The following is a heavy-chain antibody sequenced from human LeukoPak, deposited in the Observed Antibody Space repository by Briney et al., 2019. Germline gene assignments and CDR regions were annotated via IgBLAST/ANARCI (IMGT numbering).Heavy chain of an antibody. V-gene: IGHV3-23*01. J-gene: IGHJ4*02. D-gene: IGHD1-1*01. CDR3: SKDLTTRSIGYFDY. CDR1: GFAFSIYA. Sequence: GGSLRLSCAASGFAFSIYAMNWVRQAPGEGPEWVSSISGSGGEIRYADSVKGRFTISRDDSQNTLYLRMNSLRVEDTAIYYCSKDLTTRSIGYFDYWGQGTLVTVSS. CDR2: ISGSGGEI.